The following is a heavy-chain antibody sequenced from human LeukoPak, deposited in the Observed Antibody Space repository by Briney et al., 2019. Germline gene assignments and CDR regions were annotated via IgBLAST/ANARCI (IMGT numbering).Heavy chain of an antibody. D-gene: IGHD6-19*01. J-gene: IGHJ4*02. CDR2: ISSITSYM. V-gene: IGHV3-21*01. CDR3: ARDRGSGWHTFDY. Sequence: GGSLRLSCAASGFTFSSYYMNWVRQAPGKGLDWVSSISSITSYMFYADSVRGRFTISRDNTKNSLYLQMNSLRAEDTAVYYCARDRGSGWHTFDYWGQGTLVTVSS. CDR1: GFTFSSYY.